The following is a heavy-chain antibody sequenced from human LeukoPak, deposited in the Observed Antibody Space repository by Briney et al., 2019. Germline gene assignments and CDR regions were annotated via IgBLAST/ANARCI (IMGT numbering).Heavy chain of an antibody. V-gene: IGHV4-34*01. D-gene: IGHD3-3*01. CDR2: INHSGST. J-gene: IGHJ6*03. CDR1: GGSFSGYY. Sequence: PSETLSLTCAVYGGSFSGYYWSWIRQPPGKGLEWIGEINHSGSTNYNPSLKSRVTISVDKSKNQFSLKLSSVTAADTAVYYCARDLSGYYEIMDVWGKGTTVTVSS. CDR3: ARDLSGYYEIMDV.